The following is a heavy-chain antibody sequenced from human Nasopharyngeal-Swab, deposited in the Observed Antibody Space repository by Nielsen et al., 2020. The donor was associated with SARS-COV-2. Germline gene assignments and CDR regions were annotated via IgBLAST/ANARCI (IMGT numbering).Heavy chain of an antibody. Sequence: WIRQPPGKGLEWVSYISSSGSTIYYADSVKGRFTISRDNAKNSLYLQMNSLRAEDTAVYYCAREGRFLDYYYYGMDVWGQGTTVTVSS. CDR3: AREGRFLDYYYYGMDV. V-gene: IGHV3-11*04. CDR2: ISSSGSTI. J-gene: IGHJ6*02. D-gene: IGHD3-3*01.